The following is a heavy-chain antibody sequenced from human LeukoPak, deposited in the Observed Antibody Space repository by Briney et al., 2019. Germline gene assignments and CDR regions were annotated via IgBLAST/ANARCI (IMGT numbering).Heavy chain of an antibody. J-gene: IGHJ4*02. Sequence: GRSLRLSCAASGFTFSSYGMHWVRQAPGKGLEWVAVISYDGSNKYYADSVKGRFTISRDNSKNTLYLQMNSLRAEDTAVYYGANCGGVCNWNDVLVYWGQGTLVTVSS. CDR3: ANCGGVCNWNDVLVY. CDR2: ISYDGSNK. CDR1: GFTFSSYG. D-gene: IGHD1-1*01. V-gene: IGHV3-30*18.